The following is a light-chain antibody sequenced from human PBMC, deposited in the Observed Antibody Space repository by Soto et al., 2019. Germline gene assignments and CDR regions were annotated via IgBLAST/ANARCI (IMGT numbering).Light chain of an antibody. CDR2: DAS. CDR1: QSISSW. J-gene: IGKJ5*01. CDR3: QQHSNKIT. V-gene: IGKV1-5*01. Sequence: DIHMTQSPCTLSAPVGDRVTITCRASQSISSWLAWYQQQPWKAPKLLIYDASSLESGVPSRFSGSGSGTDFTLTISSLEPEDFAVDYCQQHSNKITSGQRTRLEI.